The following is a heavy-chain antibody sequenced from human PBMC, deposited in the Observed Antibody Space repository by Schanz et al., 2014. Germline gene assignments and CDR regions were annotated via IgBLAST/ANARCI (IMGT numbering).Heavy chain of an antibody. J-gene: IGHJ4*02. CDR3: AGAFDSSGYYFDY. CDR1: GYTFTSDS. D-gene: IGHD3-22*01. CDR2: VNPSVRGT. Sequence: QVQLVQSGTQVKKPGASVKVSCKASGYTFTSDSMLWVRQAPGQGLEWMGIVNPSVRGTHFAREFQGRVTVTSDTSTSTVYMELSGLRSEDTAVYYCAGAFDSSGYYFDYWGQGTLVTVSS. V-gene: IGHV1-46*03.